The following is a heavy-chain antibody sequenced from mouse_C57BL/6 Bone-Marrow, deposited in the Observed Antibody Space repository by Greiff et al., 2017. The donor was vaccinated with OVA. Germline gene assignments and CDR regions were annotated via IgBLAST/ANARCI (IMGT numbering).Heavy chain of an antibody. J-gene: IGHJ4*01. CDR1: GYTFTSYW. D-gene: IGHD1-1*01. CDR2: ISPGNSDT. V-gene: IGHV1-5*01. Sequence: VQLQQSGTVLVRPGASVKMSCKTSGYTFTSYWMHWVNQRPGQGLEWIGAISPGNSDTSYNQKFKGKAKLTAVTSASTAYMELSSLTNEDAAVNYCTITTVEANAMDYWGQGTSVTVTS. CDR3: TITTVEANAMDY.